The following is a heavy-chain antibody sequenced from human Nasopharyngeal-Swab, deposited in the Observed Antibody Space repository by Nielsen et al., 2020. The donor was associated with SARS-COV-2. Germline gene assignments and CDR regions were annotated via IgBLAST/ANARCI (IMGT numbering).Heavy chain of an antibody. V-gene: IGHV1-18*01. CDR2: NSGYNADT. J-gene: IGHJ4*02. CDR3: ARDIEEWLVVPSLSFDY. Sequence: ASAKVSCTASGYSFRSYGINWVRQAPGQGLEWRGWNSGYNADTNYAQKLQGRVSMTTDTSTSTAYMELRSLGSDDTAVNYCARDIEEWLVVPSLSFDYWGQGTLVTVSS. CDR1: GYSFRSYG. D-gene: IGHD3-3*01.